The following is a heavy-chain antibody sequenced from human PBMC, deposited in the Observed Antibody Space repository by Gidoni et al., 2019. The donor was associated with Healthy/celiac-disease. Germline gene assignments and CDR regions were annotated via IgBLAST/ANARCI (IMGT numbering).Heavy chain of an antibody. Sequence: VQLVQSGAEVKKPGESLKISCKGSGYSFTSYWLAWVRQMPGKGLEWMGIIYPGDSDTRYSPSFQGQVTISADKSISTAYLQWSSLKASDTAMYYCARVAVRYFDWLPGSSNWFDPWGQGTLVTVFS. CDR2: IYPGDSDT. CDR1: GYSFTSYW. CDR3: ARVAVRYFDWLPGSSNWFDP. J-gene: IGHJ5*02. D-gene: IGHD3-9*01. V-gene: IGHV5-51*01.